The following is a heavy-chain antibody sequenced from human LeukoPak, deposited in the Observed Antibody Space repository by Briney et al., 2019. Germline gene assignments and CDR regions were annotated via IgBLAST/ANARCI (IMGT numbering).Heavy chain of an antibody. D-gene: IGHD3-10*01. J-gene: IGHJ4*02. CDR3: AGATITMVRGVTYRISPANYFDY. CDR2: INHSGST. Sequence: PSETLSLTCTVSGGSISSSSYYWSWIRQPPGKGLEWIGEINHSGSTNYNPSLKSRVTISVDTSKNQFSLKLSSVTAADTAVYYCAGATITMVRGVTYRISPANYFDYWGQGTLVTVSS. V-gene: IGHV4-39*07. CDR1: GGSISSSSYY.